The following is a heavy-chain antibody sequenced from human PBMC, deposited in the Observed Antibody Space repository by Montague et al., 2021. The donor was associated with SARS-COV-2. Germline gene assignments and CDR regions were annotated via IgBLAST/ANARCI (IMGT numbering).Heavy chain of an antibody. CDR1: GDSMNNYY. V-gene: IGHV4-59*01. D-gene: IGHD6-13*01. CDR3: ARAPIYRSSWYAYFDY. Sequence: SETLSLTCTVSGDSMNNYYWSWIRQPPGKGLEWIGYINYSGSTHYNPPLQSRVTLSKDTSKNQFSLRLTSVTAADTAIYFCARAPIYRSSWYAYFDYWGQGTLVTVSS. J-gene: IGHJ4*02. CDR2: INYSGST.